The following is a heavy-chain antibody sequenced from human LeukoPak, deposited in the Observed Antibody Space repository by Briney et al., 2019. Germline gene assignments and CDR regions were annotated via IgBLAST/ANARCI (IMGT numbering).Heavy chain of an antibody. CDR3: AGIRDGLFDY. J-gene: IGHJ4*02. D-gene: IGHD3-10*01. Sequence: SETLSLTCTVSGYSISSGYYWGWIRQPPGKGLEWIGSIYHSGSTYYNPSLKSRVTISVDTSKNQFSLKLSSVTAADTAVYYCAGIRDGLFDYWGQGTLVTVSS. CDR2: IYHSGST. V-gene: IGHV4-38-2*02. CDR1: GYSISSGYY.